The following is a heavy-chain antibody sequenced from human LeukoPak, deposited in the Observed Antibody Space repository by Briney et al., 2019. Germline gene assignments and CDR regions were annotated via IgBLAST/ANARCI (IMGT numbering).Heavy chain of an antibody. CDR3: ARDSSWYVHFDY. V-gene: IGHV3-30*03. D-gene: IGHD6-13*01. J-gene: IGHJ4*02. CDR2: ISYDGSNK. Sequence: GGSLRLSCAASGFTFSSYGMHWVRQAPGKGLEWVAGISYDGSNKYHADSVKGRFTISRDNSKNTLYLQMNSLRAEDTAVYYCARDSSWYVHFDYWGQGTLVTVSS. CDR1: GFTFSSYG.